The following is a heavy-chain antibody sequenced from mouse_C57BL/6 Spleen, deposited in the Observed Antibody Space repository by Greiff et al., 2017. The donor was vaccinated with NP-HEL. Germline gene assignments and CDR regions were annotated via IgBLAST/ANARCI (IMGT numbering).Heavy chain of an antibody. Sequence: ESGPGLVKPSQSLSLTCSVTGYSITSGYYWYWIRQFPGNKLEWMGYISYDGSNNYNPSLKNRISITRDKSKNQFFLKLNSVTTEDTATYYCARAVVANYYAMDYWGQGTSVTVSS. V-gene: IGHV3-6*01. CDR2: ISYDGSN. J-gene: IGHJ4*01. D-gene: IGHD1-1*01. CDR3: ARAVVANYYAMDY. CDR1: GYSITSGYY.